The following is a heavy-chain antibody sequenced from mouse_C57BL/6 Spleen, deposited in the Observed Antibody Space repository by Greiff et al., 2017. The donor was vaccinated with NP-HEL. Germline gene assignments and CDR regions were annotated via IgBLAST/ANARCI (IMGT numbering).Heavy chain of an antibody. CDR1: GFTFSDYG. J-gene: IGHJ2*01. CDR3: ARATTVVEGYFDY. CDR2: ISSGSSTI. Sequence: EVQRVESGGGLVKPGGSLKLSCAASGFTFSDYGMHWVRQAPEKGLEWVAYISSGSSTIYYADTVKGRFTISRDNAKNTLFLQMTSLRSEDTAMYYCARATTVVEGYFDYWGQGTTLTVSS. V-gene: IGHV5-17*01. D-gene: IGHD1-1*01.